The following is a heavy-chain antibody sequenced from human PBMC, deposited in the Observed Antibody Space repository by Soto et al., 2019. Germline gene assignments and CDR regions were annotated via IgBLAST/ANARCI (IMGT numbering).Heavy chain of an antibody. CDR2: INPNSGGT. Sequence: VKVSCKASAYTFTGYYMHWVRQPPRQGLEWMGWINPNSGGTNYAQKFQGWVTMTRDTSISTAYMELSRLRSDDTAVYYCARAPRTSCYDHQFDYWGQGTLVTDSS. J-gene: IGHJ4*02. CDR3: ARAPRTSCYDHQFDY. V-gene: IGHV1-2*04. D-gene: IGHD5-12*01. CDR1: AYTFTGYY.